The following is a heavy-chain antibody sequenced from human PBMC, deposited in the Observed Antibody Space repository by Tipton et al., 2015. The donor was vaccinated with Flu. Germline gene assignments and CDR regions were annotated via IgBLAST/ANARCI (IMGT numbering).Heavy chain of an antibody. V-gene: IGHV1-18*01. D-gene: IGHD4-17*01. J-gene: IGHJ6*02. CDR1: GYTFTTYG. CDR2: ISAYSGDT. Sequence: QLVQSGAEVKKTGASVKVSCKASGYTFTTYGFSWVRQAPGQGLEWMGWISAYSGDTEYAQKFQGRVTMTTDTSTSTAYMELRSLRSDDTAVYYCARALYGKSPLVYHYGMDVWGQGTTVSVSS. CDR3: ARALYGKSPLVYHYGMDV.